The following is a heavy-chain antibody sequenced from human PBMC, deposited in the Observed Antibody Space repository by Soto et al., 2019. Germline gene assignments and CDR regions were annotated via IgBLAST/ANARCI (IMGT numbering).Heavy chain of an antibody. CDR1: GFTFSSYW. Sequence: PGGSLSLSCAASGFTFSSYWLHWVRQAPGKGLVWVSRINSDGSSTSYADSVKGRFTISRDNAKNTLYLQMNSLRAEDTAVYYCARGPRPWRIVVVTAIAGYFDYWGQGTLVTVSS. D-gene: IGHD2-21*02. J-gene: IGHJ4*02. V-gene: IGHV3-74*01. CDR2: INSDGSST. CDR3: ARGPRPWRIVVVTAIAGYFDY.